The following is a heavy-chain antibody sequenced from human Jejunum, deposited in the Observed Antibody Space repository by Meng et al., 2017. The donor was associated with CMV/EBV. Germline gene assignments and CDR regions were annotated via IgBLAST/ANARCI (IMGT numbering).Heavy chain of an antibody. Sequence: FSNYEMNWVRQDPGKGLEWVSYISTSGATTYYADSVQGRFIISRDNAQNSLFLEMNSLRADDTAVYYCARGKYSSGWYGGENWFDSWGQGTLVTVSS. V-gene: IGHV3-48*03. D-gene: IGHD6-19*01. CDR3: ARGKYSSGWYGGENWFDS. CDR1: FSNYE. CDR2: ISTSGATT. J-gene: IGHJ5*01.